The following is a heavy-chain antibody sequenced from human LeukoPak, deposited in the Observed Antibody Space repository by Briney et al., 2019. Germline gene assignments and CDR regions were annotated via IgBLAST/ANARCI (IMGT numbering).Heavy chain of an antibody. D-gene: IGHD2-2*01. J-gene: IGHJ4*02. Sequence: PGGSLRLSCAASGFTFDDYAMHWVRQAPGKGLEWVSGITWNSGSIGYADSVKGRFTISRDNAKNSLYLQMNSLTPDDTALYYCTKAAGGYQLLAVDSWGQGILVSVSS. CDR1: GFTFDDYA. CDR2: ITWNSGSI. V-gene: IGHV3-9*01. CDR3: TKAAGGYQLLAVDS.